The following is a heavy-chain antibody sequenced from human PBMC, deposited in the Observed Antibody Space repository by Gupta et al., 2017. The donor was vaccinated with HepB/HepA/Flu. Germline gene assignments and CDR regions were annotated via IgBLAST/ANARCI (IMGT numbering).Heavy chain of an antibody. CDR1: GFTLTDYR. D-gene: IGHD2-2*01. CDR3: ARGRHGTCRSLNCETGAFDI. CDR2: ITRRSDYRGDYI. Sequence: EVQLVESGGGLVKPGVSLRLSCAASGFTLTDYRIHWVRQAPGQGLEWVSTITRRSDYRGDYIWFADSVKGRFTISRDDAEDSVLLQMNSLKVEDTALYFCARGRHGTCRSLNCETGAFDIWGRGTLVTVSS. V-gene: IGHV3-21*02. J-gene: IGHJ3*02.